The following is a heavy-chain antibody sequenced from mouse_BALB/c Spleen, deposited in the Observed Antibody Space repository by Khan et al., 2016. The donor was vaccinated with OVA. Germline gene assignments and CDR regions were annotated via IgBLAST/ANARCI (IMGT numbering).Heavy chain of an antibody. CDR1: GYSITSDYA. Sequence: EVQLQESGPGLVKPSQSLSLTCTVTGYSITSDYAWNWIRQFPGNKLEWMGYISYSGNTTYNPSLKSRISITRDTSKNQLFLQLKSVTTEDTATYYCASELGRYYAMDYWGQGTSVTVSS. J-gene: IGHJ4*01. CDR2: ISYSGNT. CDR3: ASELGRYYAMDY. V-gene: IGHV3-2*02. D-gene: IGHD4-1*01.